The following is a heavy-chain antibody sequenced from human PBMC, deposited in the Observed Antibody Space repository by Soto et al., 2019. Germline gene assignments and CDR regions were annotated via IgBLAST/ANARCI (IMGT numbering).Heavy chain of an antibody. V-gene: IGHV1-69*13. CDR3: ARDRDDYGSGNYYNRIDF. D-gene: IGHD3-10*01. CDR1: GGAVSSYA. J-gene: IGHJ4*02. CDR2: IIPLFGTP. Sequence: GDSVKASCRASGGAVSSYAISWVGQAPGQGLEWMGGIIPLFGTPNYAQRFQGRVTITADESTSTAYMELSRLRSEDTAVYYCARDRDDYGSGNYYNRIDFWGQGTLVTVSS.